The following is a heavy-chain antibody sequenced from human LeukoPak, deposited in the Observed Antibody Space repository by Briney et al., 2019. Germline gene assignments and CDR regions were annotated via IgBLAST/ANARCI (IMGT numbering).Heavy chain of an antibody. V-gene: IGHV4-34*01. D-gene: IGHD3-10*01. CDR3: ARGPRRFRFGGNNRTPFDY. CDR1: GGSFSGYY. CDR2: INHSGST. Sequence: SETLSLTCAVYGGSFSGYYWSWIRRPPGKGLEWIGEINHSGSTNYNPSLKSRVTISVDTSKNQFSLKLSSVTAADTAVYYCARGPRRFRFGGNNRTPFDYWGQGTLVTVSS. J-gene: IGHJ4*02.